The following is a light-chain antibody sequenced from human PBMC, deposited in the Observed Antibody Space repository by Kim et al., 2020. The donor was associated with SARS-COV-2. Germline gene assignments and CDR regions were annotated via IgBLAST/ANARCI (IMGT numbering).Light chain of an antibody. CDR1: QSVRSSF. CDR3: HQYGSSPET. J-gene: IGKJ1*01. CDR2: GAS. V-gene: IGKV3-20*01. Sequence: ENVLTQSPGTLSLSPGERGTLSCRASQSVRSSFLAWYQQKPGQAPRLVIYGASSRATGIPDRFSGSGSGTDFTLTISRLEPEDFAVYYCHQYGSSPETFGQGTKVDIK.